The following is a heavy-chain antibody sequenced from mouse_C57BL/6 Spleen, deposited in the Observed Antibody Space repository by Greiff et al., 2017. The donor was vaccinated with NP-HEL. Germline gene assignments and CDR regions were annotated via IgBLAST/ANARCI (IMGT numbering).Heavy chain of an antibody. J-gene: IGHJ3*01. CDR2: IDPSDSYT. CDR3: ARAEDSSGWFAY. V-gene: IGHV1-59*01. Sequence: VQLQQPGAELVRPGTSVKLSCKASGYTFTSYWMRWVKQRPGQGLEWIGVIDPSDSYTNYNQTFKGKATLTVDTSSSTAYMQLSSLTSEDSAVYYCARAEDSSGWFAYWGQGTLVTVSA. D-gene: IGHD3-2*02. CDR1: GYTFTSYW.